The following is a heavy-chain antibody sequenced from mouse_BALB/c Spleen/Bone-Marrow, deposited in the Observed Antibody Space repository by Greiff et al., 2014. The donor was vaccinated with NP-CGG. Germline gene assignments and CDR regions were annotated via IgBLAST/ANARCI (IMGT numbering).Heavy chain of an antibody. Sequence: DVKLQESGAELVKPGASVKLSCTASGFNIKDTYMHWVKQRPEQGLEWIGRIDPANGNTKYDPKFQGKATITADTSSNTAYLQLSSLTSEDTAVYYRAIYYYGSSGFAYWGQGTLVTVSA. J-gene: IGHJ3*01. CDR2: IDPANGNT. D-gene: IGHD1-1*01. CDR3: AIYYYGSSGFAY. V-gene: IGHV14-3*02. CDR1: GFNIKDTY.